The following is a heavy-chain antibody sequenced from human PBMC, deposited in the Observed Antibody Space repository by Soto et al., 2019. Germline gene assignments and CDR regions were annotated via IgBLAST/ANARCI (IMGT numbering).Heavy chain of an antibody. CDR1: GGSFSGYY. CDR3: ARGRIVVVPAAQRGWFDP. Sequence: PSETLSLTCAVYGGSFSGYYWSWIRPPPGKGLEWIGEINHSGSTNYNPSLKSRVTISVDTSKNQFSLKLSSVTAADTAVYYCARGRIVVVPAAQRGWFDPWGQGTLVTVSS. CDR2: INHSGST. D-gene: IGHD2-2*01. J-gene: IGHJ5*02. V-gene: IGHV4-34*01.